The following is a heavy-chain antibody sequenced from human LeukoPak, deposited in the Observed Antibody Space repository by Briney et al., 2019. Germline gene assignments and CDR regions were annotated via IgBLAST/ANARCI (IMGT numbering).Heavy chain of an antibody. D-gene: IGHD1-14*01. Sequence: GGSLTLSCAASRLTFSSYSMNWVRQAPGKGLEWVGSISSSGSYIYYADSVKGRFPISRDNAKNSLYLQMNSLRAEDTAVYYCARVGPWVNPDYYYYYMDVWGKGTTVTVSS. V-gene: IGHV3-21*01. CDR1: RLTFSSYS. J-gene: IGHJ6*03. CDR3: ARVGPWVNPDYYYYYMDV. CDR2: ISSSGSYI.